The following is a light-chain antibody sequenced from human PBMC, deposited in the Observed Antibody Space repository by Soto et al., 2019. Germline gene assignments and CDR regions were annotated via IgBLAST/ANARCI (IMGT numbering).Light chain of an antibody. Sequence: DIQMTQSPSSVSASVGDSVTITCRASQDISSRLAWYQQKPGKAPDLLIFGASTLQFGVPSRFSGSGSGTDFTLSISSLQPEDFATYYCQQANNFPPWTFGQGTKVEIK. CDR2: GAS. CDR1: QDISSR. CDR3: QQANNFPPWT. V-gene: IGKV1-12*01. J-gene: IGKJ1*01.